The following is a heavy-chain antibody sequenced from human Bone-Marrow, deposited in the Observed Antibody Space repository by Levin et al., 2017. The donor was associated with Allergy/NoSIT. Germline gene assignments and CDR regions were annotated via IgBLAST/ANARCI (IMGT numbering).Heavy chain of an antibody. CDR2: TYPRDSDT. V-gene: IGHV5-51*01. Sequence: GGSLRLSCKASGYNFDIYWIGWVRQMPGKGLEWMGITYPRDSDTRYSPSFEGQVTISADNSITTAYLQWNSLKASDTATYYCARHHRLGSAWQGIDYWGQGTQVTVSS. D-gene: IGHD6-19*01. J-gene: IGHJ4*02. CDR1: GYNFDIYW. CDR3: ARHHRLGSAWQGIDY.